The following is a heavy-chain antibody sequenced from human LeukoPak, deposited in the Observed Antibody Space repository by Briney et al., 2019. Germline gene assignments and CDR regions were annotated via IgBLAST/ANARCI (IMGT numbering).Heavy chain of an antibody. CDR1: GFSFSSYA. CDR2: LSGSGYST. CDR3: AKGGSDPYYFDS. J-gene: IGHJ4*02. Sequence: PGGSLRLSCSASGFSFSSYAMHWVRQAPGKGLEWVSALSGSGYSTYYADSVKGRFTISRDNSKNTLYLQMNSLRAEDTAVYYCAKGGSDPYYFDSWGQGTLVTVSS. D-gene: IGHD1-14*01. V-gene: IGHV3-23*01.